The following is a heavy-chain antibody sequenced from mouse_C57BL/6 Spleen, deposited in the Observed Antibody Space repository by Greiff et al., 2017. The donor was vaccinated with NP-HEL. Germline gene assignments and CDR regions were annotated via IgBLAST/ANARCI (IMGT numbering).Heavy chain of an antibody. CDR1: GFTFSDYG. V-gene: IGHV5-17*01. Sequence: EVQLVESGGGLVKPGGSLKLSCAASGFTFSDYGMHWVRQAPEKGLEWVAYISSGSSTIYYADTVKGRFTISRDNAKNTLFLQMTSLRSEDTAMYYCARPYYSNYGGYFDVWGTGTTVTVSS. J-gene: IGHJ1*03. CDR2: ISSGSSTI. CDR3: ARPYYSNYGGYFDV. D-gene: IGHD2-5*01.